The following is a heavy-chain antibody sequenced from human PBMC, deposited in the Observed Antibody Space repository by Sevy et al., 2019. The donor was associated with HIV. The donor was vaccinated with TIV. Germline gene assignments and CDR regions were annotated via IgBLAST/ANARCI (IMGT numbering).Heavy chain of an antibody. CDR1: GFNFNIYS. CDR2: LSFGCGKI. CDR3: AREGCTRPHDY. J-gene: IGHJ4*02. D-gene: IGHD2-8*01. Sequence: GGSLRLSCAVSGFNFNIYSMSWVRQAPGKGLEWVSTLSFGCGKINYADSVKGGFIISRDDSKNTLYLQMNSLRAEDTAVYFCAREGCTRPHDYWGQGTLVTFSS. V-gene: IGHV3-23*01.